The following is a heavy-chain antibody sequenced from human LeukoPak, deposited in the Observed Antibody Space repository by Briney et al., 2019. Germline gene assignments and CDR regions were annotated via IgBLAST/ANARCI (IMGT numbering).Heavy chain of an antibody. D-gene: IGHD3-10*01. J-gene: IGHJ4*02. Sequence: SETLSLTCTVSGGSISSGGYYWSWIRQHPGKGLEWIGYIYYSGSTYYNPSLKSRVTISVDTSKNQFSPKLSSVTAADTAVYYCARSGLGSGSYYHPFDYWGQGTLVTVSS. V-gene: IGHV4-31*03. CDR2: IYYSGST. CDR3: ARSGLGSGSYYHPFDY. CDR1: GGSISSGGYY.